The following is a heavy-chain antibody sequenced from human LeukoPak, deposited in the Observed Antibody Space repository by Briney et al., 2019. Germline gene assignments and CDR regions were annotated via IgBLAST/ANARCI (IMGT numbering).Heavy chain of an antibody. J-gene: IGHJ5*02. CDR3: ARADCSGSTCYLRHSWFDP. V-gene: IGHV3-21*06. CDR1: GFTLSTFD. CDR2: ISTSSRYI. D-gene: IGHD2-2*01. Sequence: GGSLRLSCAASGFTLSTFDMNWVRQAPGKGLEWVSSISTSSRYIYYRNSVKGRFTISRDDAKNSLYLQMNSLTVEDTAVYYCARADCSGSTCYLRHSWFDPWGQGTLVTVSS.